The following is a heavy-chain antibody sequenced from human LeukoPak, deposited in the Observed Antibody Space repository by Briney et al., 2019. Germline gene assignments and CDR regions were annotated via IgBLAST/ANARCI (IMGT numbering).Heavy chain of an antibody. J-gene: IGHJ3*02. Sequence: SQTLSLTCAVSGGSISSGGYSWSWIRQTRGKGLEWIGYIYRSGSTYYNPSLKSRVTISVDMSKNQFSLKLSAVTAADTAVYYCARGGAAAGDAFDIWGQGTMVIVSS. D-gene: IGHD6-13*01. CDR3: ARGGAAAGDAFDI. V-gene: IGHV4-30-2*01. CDR2: IYRSGST. CDR1: GGSISSGGYS.